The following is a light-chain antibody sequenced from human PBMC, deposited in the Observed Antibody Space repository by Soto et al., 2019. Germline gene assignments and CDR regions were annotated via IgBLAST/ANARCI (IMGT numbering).Light chain of an antibody. J-gene: IGLJ1*01. Sequence: QSALAQPASVSGSPGQSITISCSGTSSNIGGYNVVSWYQQHPGKAPKVIIYEAIKRPSGVSNRFSGSKSGNTASLTISALLAEDEADYFCASSTSDSLYVFGTGTKVNVL. CDR3: ASSTSDSLYV. V-gene: IGLV2-14*02. CDR1: SSNIGGYNV. CDR2: EAI.